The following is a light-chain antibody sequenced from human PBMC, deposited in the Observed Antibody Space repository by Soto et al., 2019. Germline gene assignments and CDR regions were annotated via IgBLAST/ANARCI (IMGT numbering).Light chain of an antibody. CDR3: SSYTSSSTLYV. V-gene: IGLV2-14*01. Sequence: QAVVTQPASVSGSPGQSITISCTGTSSDVGGYNYVSWYQQHPGKAPKLMIYDVSNRPSGVSNRFSGSKSGNTASLTISGLQAKDEADYYCSSYTSSSTLYVFGTGTKVTVL. CDR2: DVS. J-gene: IGLJ1*01. CDR1: SSDVGGYNY.